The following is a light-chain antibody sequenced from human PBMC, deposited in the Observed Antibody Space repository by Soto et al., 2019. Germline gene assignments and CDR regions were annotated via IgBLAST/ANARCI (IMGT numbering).Light chain of an antibody. V-gene: IGLV1-44*01. CDR2: SNN. J-gene: IGLJ2*01. Sequence: QSVLTQPPSASGTPGQRVTISCSGSSSNIGSHTVNWYQQLPGTAPKLLVYSNNQRPSGVPDRFSGSKSGTSASLAISGLQSEAEADYYCAAWDDSLNGHVVFGGGTKLTVL. CDR1: SSNIGSHT. CDR3: AAWDDSLNGHVV.